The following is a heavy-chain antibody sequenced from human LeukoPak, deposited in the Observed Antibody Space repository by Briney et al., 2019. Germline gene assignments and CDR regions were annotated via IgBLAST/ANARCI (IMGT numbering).Heavy chain of an antibody. D-gene: IGHD4-23*01. CDR2: ISGSGVSR. CDR3: AKGGSDGGNSDY. V-gene: IGHV3-23*01. J-gene: IGHJ4*02. CDR1: GFTFSRYA. Sequence: QPGRPLRLSCAASGFTFSRYAMTWVRQAPGKGLEWVSTISGSGVSRDYANSVKGRITISRDNSKNTLYLQMRSLRAEDTAVYYCAKGGSDGGNSDYWGQGTLVTVSS.